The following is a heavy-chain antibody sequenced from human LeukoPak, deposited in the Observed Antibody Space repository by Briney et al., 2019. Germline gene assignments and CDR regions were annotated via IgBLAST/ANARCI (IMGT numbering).Heavy chain of an antibody. J-gene: IGHJ4*02. CDR3: AKDRIPDGKYSIDF. D-gene: IGHD5-24*01. CDR1: GFTFSTYA. CDR2: IVGDGGGI. Sequence: GGSLRLSCAASGFTFSTYAMNWVRQAPGKGLEWVSVIVGDGGGIHYADSVSGRFTISRDNSRNTLYLQTNSLRVEDTAVYYCAKDRIPDGKYSIDFWGQGTLVTVSS. V-gene: IGHV3-23*01.